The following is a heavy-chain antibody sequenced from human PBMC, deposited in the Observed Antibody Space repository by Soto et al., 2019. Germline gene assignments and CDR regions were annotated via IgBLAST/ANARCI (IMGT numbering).Heavy chain of an antibody. D-gene: IGHD5-12*01. CDR3: ARAGGYDSFYYYYHMDV. V-gene: IGHV4-34*01. CDR1: GGSFSGYY. Sequence: SETLSLTCAVYGGSFSGYYWSWIRQPPGKGLEWIGEINHSGSTNYNPSLKSRVTISVDTSKNQFSLKLSSVTAADTAVYYCARAGGYDSFYYYYHMDVWGKGTTVTVSS. J-gene: IGHJ6*03. CDR2: INHSGST.